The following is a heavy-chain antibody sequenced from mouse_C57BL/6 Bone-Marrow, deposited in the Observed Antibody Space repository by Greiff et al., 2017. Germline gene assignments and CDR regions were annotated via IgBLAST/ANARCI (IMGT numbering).Heavy chain of an antibody. D-gene: IGHD2-1*01. V-gene: IGHV1-7*01. J-gene: IGHJ3*01. CDR3: AAIYYGNYWFAY. Sequence: VQLQQSGAELAKPGASVKLSCKASGYTFTSYWMHWVKQRPGQGLEWIGYINPSSGYTKSNQKFKDKATLTADKSSLTAYMQLSSLTYEDSAVYYCAAIYYGNYWFAYWGQGTLVTVSA. CDR2: INPSSGYT. CDR1: GYTFTSYW.